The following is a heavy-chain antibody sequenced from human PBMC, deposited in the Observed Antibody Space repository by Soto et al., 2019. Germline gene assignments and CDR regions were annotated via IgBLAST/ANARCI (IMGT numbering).Heavy chain of an antibody. J-gene: IGHJ6*02. V-gene: IGHV5-51*01. Sequence: GQPLEISSRGSGNIFNSYWVGWVCRMPGSRLEWKGIIYPGDSDTRYSPSFQGQVTISADKSISTAYLQWSSLKASDTSMYYCERIRHCSGGSCLRYYYYGMDVWGQGTTVSVYS. CDR2: IYPGDSDT. CDR1: GNIFNSYW. D-gene: IGHD2-15*01. CDR3: ERIRHCSGGSCLRYYYYGMDV.